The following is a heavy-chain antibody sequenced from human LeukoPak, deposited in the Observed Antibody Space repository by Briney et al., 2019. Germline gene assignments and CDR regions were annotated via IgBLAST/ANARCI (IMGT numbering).Heavy chain of an antibody. CDR3: AREYNSRFFDY. CDR2: MNPNSGNT. V-gene: IGHV1-8*03. CDR1: GYTFTSYD. D-gene: IGHD1-20*01. J-gene: IGHJ4*02. Sequence: ASVKVSCKASGYTFTSYDINWVRQATGQGLEWMGWMNPNSGNTGYAQKFQGRVTITRNTSISTAYMELSSLRSEDTAVYYCAREYNSRFFDYWGQGTLVTVSS.